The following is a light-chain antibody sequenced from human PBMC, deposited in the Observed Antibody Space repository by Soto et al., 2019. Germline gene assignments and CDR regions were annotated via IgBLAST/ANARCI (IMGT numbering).Light chain of an antibody. V-gene: IGKV3-15*01. Sequence: EIAMTQFPATLSVSPGERATLSCRASQSVSSNLAWYQQKPGQAPRLLIYGASTSATGIPARFSGSGSGTEFTLTISSLQSEDFAVYYCQQYNNWPWTFGQGTKVEIK. CDR1: QSVSSN. J-gene: IGKJ1*01. CDR2: GAS. CDR3: QQYNNWPWT.